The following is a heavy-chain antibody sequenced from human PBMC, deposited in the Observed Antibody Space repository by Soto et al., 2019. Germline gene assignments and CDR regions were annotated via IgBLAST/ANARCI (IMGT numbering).Heavy chain of an antibody. CDR1: GGTLSSYS. V-gene: IGHV1-69*13. D-gene: IGHD2-2*01. CDR3: AIQGYCSSTSCYPRGMDV. Sequence: APVKVSCKGSGGTLSSYSISWGRQAPGQGLEWMGGIIPIFGTANYAQKFQGRVTITADESTSTAYMELSSLRSEDTAVYYCAIQGYCSSTSCYPRGMDVWGQGTTVTVSS. J-gene: IGHJ6*02. CDR2: IIPIFGTA.